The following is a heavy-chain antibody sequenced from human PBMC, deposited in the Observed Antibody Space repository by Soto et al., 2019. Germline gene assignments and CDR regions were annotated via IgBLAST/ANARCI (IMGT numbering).Heavy chain of an antibody. CDR3: AKAGFWSGYYSLVGF. D-gene: IGHD3-3*01. CDR1: GFTFDDYA. CDR2: ISWNSGSI. J-gene: IGHJ4*02. V-gene: IGHV3-9*01. Sequence: SLRLSCAASGFTFDDYAMHWVRQAPGKGLEWVSGISWNSGSIGYADSVKGRFTISRDNAKNSLYLQMNSLRAEDTALYYCAKAGFWSGYYSLVGFWGQGTLVTVSS.